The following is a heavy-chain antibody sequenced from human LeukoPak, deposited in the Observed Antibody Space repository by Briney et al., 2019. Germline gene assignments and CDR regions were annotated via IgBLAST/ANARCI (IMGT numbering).Heavy chain of an antibody. CDR2: IYYSGST. V-gene: IGHV4-39*07. CDR1: GGSISSSSYY. J-gene: IGHJ6*02. D-gene: IGHD3-10*01. CDR3: ARDRWDRPVTMVRGVTDGYGMDV. Sequence: SETLSLTCTVSGGSISSSSYYWGWIRQPPGKGLEWIGSIYYSGSTYYNPSLKSRVTISVDTSKNQFSLKLSSVTAADTAVYYCARDRWDRPVTMVRGVTDGYGMDVWGQGTTVTVSS.